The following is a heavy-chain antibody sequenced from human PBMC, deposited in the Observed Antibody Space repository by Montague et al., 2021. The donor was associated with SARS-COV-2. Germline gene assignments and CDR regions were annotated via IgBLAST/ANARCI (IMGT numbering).Heavy chain of an antibody. CDR2: IYYSGST. Sequence: SETLSLTCTVSGGSISGYYWSWIRQPPGKGLEWIGYIYYSGSTKYNPSLESRVTVSVDRSKNQVSLKLSSVTAADTAVYYCARLLRSCTNGVCRNYYYYAIDVGGQGTTVTVSS. J-gene: IGHJ6*02. D-gene: IGHD2-8*01. CDR1: GGSISGYY. V-gene: IGHV4-59*01. CDR3: ARLLRSCTNGVCRNYYYYAIDV.